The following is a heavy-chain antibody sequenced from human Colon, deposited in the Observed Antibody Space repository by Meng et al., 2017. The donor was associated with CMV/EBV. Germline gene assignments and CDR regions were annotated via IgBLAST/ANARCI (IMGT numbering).Heavy chain of an antibody. CDR3: AATFTPSAPFDY. Sequence: CSGSGGSVSSSMYYWAWVRQPPGRGLQWIGSLYYGGSAYYNPSLKSRATISVDTSKSLFYLHLSSVTATDTAIYYCAATFTPSAPFDYWGRGTLVTVSS. J-gene: IGHJ4*02. CDR2: LYYGGSA. V-gene: IGHV4-39*02. CDR1: GGSVSSSMYY.